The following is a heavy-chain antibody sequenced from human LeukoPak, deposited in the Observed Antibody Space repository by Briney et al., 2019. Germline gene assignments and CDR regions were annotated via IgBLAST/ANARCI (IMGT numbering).Heavy chain of an antibody. Sequence: ASVKVSCKASGYTFTSYDINWVRQATGQGLEWMGWMNPNNGNTNYAQKLQGRVTMTTDTSTSTAYMELRSLRSDDTAVYYCARDSYDSSGYYPAHWGQGTLVTVSS. CDR3: ARDSYDSSGYYPAH. V-gene: IGHV1-18*01. CDR1: GYTFTSYD. CDR2: MNPNNGNT. J-gene: IGHJ4*02. D-gene: IGHD3-22*01.